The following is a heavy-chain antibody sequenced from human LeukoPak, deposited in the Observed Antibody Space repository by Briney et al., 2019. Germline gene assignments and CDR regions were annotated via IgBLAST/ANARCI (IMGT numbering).Heavy chain of an antibody. J-gene: IGHJ4*02. CDR2: IYAGGST. CDR1: GYTVSDNY. D-gene: IGHD5-24*01. CDR3: AADGYNYFDY. V-gene: IGHV3-53*01. Sequence: PGGSLRLSCAASGYTVSDNYMSWIRQAPGKGLEWVSLIYAGGSTYYADSAKGRFTISRDNSKNTLFLQMDSLRHDDTAIYYCAADGYNYFDYWGQGTLVTVSS.